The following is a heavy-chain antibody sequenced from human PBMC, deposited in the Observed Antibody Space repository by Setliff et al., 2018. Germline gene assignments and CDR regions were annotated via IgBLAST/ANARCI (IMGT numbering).Heavy chain of an antibody. V-gene: IGHV7-4-1*02. J-gene: IGHJ6*03. CDR3: ARDNRGYAWDYYYMDV. CDR2: INTNTGNP. CDR1: GYTFTSYA. D-gene: IGHD2-15*01. Sequence: ASVKVSCKASGYTFTSYAMNWVRQAPGQGLEWMGWINTNTGNPTYAQGFTGRFVFSLDTSVSTAYMQISSLKAEDTAVYYCARDNRGYAWDYYYMDVWGKGTTVTVSS.